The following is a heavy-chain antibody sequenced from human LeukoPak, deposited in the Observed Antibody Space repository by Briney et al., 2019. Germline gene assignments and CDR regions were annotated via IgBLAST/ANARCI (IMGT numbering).Heavy chain of an antibody. D-gene: IGHD3-10*01. CDR1: GYTFTSYD. J-gene: IGHJ6*02. CDR3: ARDRHGSGTYNYYGMDV. CDR2: MNSNSGNT. V-gene: IGHV1-8*03. Sequence: ASVKVSCKASGYTFTSYDINWVRQATGQGLEWMGWMNSNSGNTGYAQKFQGRVTITRNTSISTAYMELSSLRSEDTAVYYCARDRHGSGTYNYYGMDVWGQGTTVTVSS.